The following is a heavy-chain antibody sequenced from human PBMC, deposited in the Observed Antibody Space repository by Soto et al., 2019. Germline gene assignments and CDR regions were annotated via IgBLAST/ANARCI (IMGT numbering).Heavy chain of an antibody. CDR2: ISAHNGNT. V-gene: IGHV1-18*01. CDR3: GRGRYGDY. J-gene: IGHJ4*02. Sequence: QVHLVQSGAEVKKPGASVKVSCKGSGYAFTTYGITWVRQAPGQGLEWMGWISAHNGNTNYAQKLQGRVTVTRDTSTRTAYRDLRSLRSDVTAVYYCGRGRYGDYWGQGALVTVSS. D-gene: IGHD1-1*01. CDR1: GYAFTTYG.